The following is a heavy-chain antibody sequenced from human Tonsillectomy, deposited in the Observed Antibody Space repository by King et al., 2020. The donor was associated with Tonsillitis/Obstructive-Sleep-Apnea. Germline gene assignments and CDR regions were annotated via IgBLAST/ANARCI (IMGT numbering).Heavy chain of an antibody. J-gene: IGHJ4*02. V-gene: IGHV4-59*01. CDR3: ARGGSSPLWFFDS. CDR2: IYYSGST. CDR1: GGSISSYY. Sequence: QLQESGPGLVKPSETLSLTCTVSGGSISSYYWTWIRQPPGKGLEWIGYIYYSGSTNYNPSLKSRVTISVDTSKNQFSLKLNSVTAADTAVYYCARGGSSPLWFFDSWGQGTLVTVSS. D-gene: IGHD6-6*01.